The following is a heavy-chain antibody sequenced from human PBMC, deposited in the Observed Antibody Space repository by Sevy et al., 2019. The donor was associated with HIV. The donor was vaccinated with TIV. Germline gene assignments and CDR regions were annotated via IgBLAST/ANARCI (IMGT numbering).Heavy chain of an antibody. Sequence: GGSLRLSCAASGFTFSSYGMHWVRQAPGKGLEWVAVIWYDGSNKYYADSVKGRFTISRDNSKNTLYLQMNSLRAEDAAVYYCAKAGLRWLGYYYYMDVWGKGTTVTVSS. CDR3: AKAGLRWLGYYYYMDV. CDR1: GFTFSSYG. D-gene: IGHD4-17*01. V-gene: IGHV3-33*06. J-gene: IGHJ6*03. CDR2: IWYDGSNK.